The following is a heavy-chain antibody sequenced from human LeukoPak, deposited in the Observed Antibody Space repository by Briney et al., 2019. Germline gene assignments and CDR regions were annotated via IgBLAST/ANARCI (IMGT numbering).Heavy chain of an antibody. CDR2: IYSGGST. CDR3: AREKPYGDHTFDY. CDR1: GFTVSSNY. J-gene: IGHJ4*02. Sequence: GGSLRLSCAASGFTVSSNYMSWVRQAPGKGLEWVSVIYSGGSTYYADSVKGRFTISRDNSKNTLYLQMNSLRAEDTAVYYCAREKPYGDHTFDYWGQGTLVTVST. D-gene: IGHD4-17*01. V-gene: IGHV3-66*01.